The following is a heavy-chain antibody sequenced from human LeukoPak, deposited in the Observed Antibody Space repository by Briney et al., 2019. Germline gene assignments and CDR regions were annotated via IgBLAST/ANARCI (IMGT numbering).Heavy chain of an antibody. Sequence: SETLSLTCTVSGGSISSYYWSWIRQPPGKGLEWIGYIYYSGSTNYNPSLKSRVTISVDTSKNQFSLNLSSVTAAHTAVYYFAGDYSRSWPVPFWGQGTLATVSS. V-gene: IGHV4-59*01. CDR2: IYYSGST. CDR1: GGSISSYY. J-gene: IGHJ4*02. D-gene: IGHD6-13*01. CDR3: AGDYSRSWPVPF.